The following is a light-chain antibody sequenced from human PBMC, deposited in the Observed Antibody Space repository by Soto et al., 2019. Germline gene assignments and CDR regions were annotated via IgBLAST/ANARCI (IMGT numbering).Light chain of an antibody. CDR1: QTISSSY. J-gene: IGKJ1*01. V-gene: IGKV3-15*01. Sequence: IVLTHAPGTLSFSPGDIATLSCRAIQTISSSYLAWYQQKPGQAPRLLIYGASTRATGIPARFSGSGSGTEFTLTISSLQSEDFAVYYCQQYNNWPRGTFGQGTKVDIK. CDR3: QQYNNWPRGT. CDR2: GAS.